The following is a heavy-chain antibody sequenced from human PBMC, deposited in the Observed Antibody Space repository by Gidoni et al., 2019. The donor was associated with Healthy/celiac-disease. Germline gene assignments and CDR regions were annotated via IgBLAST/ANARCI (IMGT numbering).Heavy chain of an antibody. J-gene: IGHJ5*02. CDR3: ARDYGDDNNWFDP. D-gene: IGHD4-17*01. V-gene: IGHV4-31*03. CDR1: GGSISSGGYY. CDR2: IYYSGST. Sequence: QVPLQESGPGLVQPSQTLSLTCPVSGGSISSGGYYWSWIRQHPGKGLEWIGYIYYSGSTYYNPSLKSRVTISVDTSKNQFSLKLSSVTAADTAVYYWARDYGDDNNWFDPWGQGTLVTVSS.